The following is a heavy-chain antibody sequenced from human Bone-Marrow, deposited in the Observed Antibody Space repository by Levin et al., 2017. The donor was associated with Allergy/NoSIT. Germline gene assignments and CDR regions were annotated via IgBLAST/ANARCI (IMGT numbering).Heavy chain of an antibody. V-gene: IGHV3-20*04. J-gene: IGHJ2*01. CDR3: ARVRQAGYCDSTGSYRVTLWYFDL. CDR2: INWNGDSI. CDR1: GFIFDQHG. Sequence: LSLTCAASGFIFDQHGMSWVRQAPGKGLEWVSGINWNGDSIDYADSVKGRFTISRDNGRNFLYLQMNGLRAADTALYYCARVRQAGYCDSTGSYRVTLWYFDLWGRGTLVTVSS. D-gene: IGHD3-22*01.